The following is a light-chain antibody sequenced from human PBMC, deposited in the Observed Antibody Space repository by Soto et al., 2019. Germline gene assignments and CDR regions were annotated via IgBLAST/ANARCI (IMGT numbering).Light chain of an antibody. CDR2: GAS. Sequence: EIVMTQSPASLSVSPVGRATLSCRASRDISNNLAWYQQRPGQPPRLLIYGASTRATGVPARFSGSGWGTDFTLTISGLQSDDFAVYYCQQYTSWQTFGQGTQVDIK. CDR3: QQYTSWQT. V-gene: IGKV3-15*01. J-gene: IGKJ1*01. CDR1: RDISNN.